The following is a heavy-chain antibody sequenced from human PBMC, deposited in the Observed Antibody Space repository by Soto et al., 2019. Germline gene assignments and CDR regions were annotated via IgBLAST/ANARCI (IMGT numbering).Heavy chain of an antibody. V-gene: IGHV2-5*02. D-gene: IGHD3-3*01. J-gene: IGHJ4*02. Sequence: QITLNESGPTPVKPRQTLTLTCPFSGFSLTTSGVGVGWIRQSPGKAPEWLALIYWDDDKRYSPSLKSRLTITKYTCKIQVVLTMADLDPADTATYYCAHRVLRTVFGLVTTTAIYFDFWGQGTPVAVSS. CDR1: GFSLTTSGVG. CDR3: AHRVLRTVFGLVTTTAIYFDF. CDR2: IYWDDDK.